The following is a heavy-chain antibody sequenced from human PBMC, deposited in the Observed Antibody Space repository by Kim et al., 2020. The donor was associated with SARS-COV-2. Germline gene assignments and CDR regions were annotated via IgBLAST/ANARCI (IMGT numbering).Heavy chain of an antibody. V-gene: IGHV1-2*02. CDR1: GYTFTGYY. D-gene: IGHD4-17*01. CDR2: INPNSGGT. CDR3: ARVIRTTQTVDYGASGGYPFGRGDYWYFDL. Sequence: ASVKVSCKASGYTFTGYYMHWVRQAPGQGLEWMGWINPNSGGTNYAQKFQGRVTMTRDTSISTAYMELSRLRSDDTAVYYCARVIRTTQTVDYGASGGYPFGRGDYWYFDLWGRGTLVTVSS. J-gene: IGHJ2*01.